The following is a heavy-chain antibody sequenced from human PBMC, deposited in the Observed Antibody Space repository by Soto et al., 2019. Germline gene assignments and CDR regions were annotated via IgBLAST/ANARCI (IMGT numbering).Heavy chain of an antibody. CDR2: ISAYKGNT. CDR1: GFTFTNYG. V-gene: IGHV1-18*03. Sequence: QVQLVQSGPEVKKPGASVKVSCKASGFTFTNYGISWVRQAPGQGLEWMGWISAYKGNTNYAQKCQGRVTMTTDTSTSTAYLELRSLRYDDMAVYFCASRSGQLPYYFDYWGQGTQVTVSS. D-gene: IGHD6-6*01. CDR3: ASRSGQLPYYFDY. J-gene: IGHJ4*02.